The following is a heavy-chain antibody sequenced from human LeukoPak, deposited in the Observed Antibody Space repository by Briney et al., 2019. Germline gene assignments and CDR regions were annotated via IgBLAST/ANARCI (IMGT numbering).Heavy chain of an antibody. CDR3: AREESSGDYRTSDC. V-gene: IGHV3-30*03. CDR1: GFTISNNG. Sequence: GRSLRLSCAVSGFTISNNGMHWVRQAPGKGLEWVGVVTYGEGDKYYADSVKGRFTISRDNSKNTLYLQMNSLRVEDTALYYCAREESSGDYRTSDCWGQGTLVTVSS. CDR2: VTYGEGDK. D-gene: IGHD6-19*01. J-gene: IGHJ4*02.